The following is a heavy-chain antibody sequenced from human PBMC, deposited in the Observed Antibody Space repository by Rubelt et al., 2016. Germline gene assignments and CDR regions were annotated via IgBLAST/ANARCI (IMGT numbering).Heavy chain of an antibody. CDR2: IYYSGST. D-gene: IGHD2-15*01. CDR1: GGPISSYY. Sequence: QVQLQESGPGLVKPSETLSLTCTVSGGPISSYYWSWIRQPPGKGLEWIGYIYYSGSTNYNPSLKSRVTISVDTSKNQFSLKLTSVTAADTAVYYCARRNVEKHAFDIWGQGTVVTVSS. V-gene: IGHV4-59*08. J-gene: IGHJ3*02. CDR3: ARRNVEKHAFDI.